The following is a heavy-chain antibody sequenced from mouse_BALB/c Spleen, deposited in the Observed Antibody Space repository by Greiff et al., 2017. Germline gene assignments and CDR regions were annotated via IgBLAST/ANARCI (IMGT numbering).Heavy chain of an antibody. CDR1: GFAFSSYD. J-gene: IGHJ4*01. V-gene: IGHV5-12-1*01. CDR2: ISSGGGST. CDR3: ARRNYYAMDD. Sequence: EVQGVESGGGLVKPGGSLKLSCAASGFAFSSYDMSWVRQTPEKRLEWVAYISSGGGSTYYPDTVKGRFTISRDNAKNTLYLQMSSLKSEDTAMYYCARRNYYAMDDWGEGTSVTVSA.